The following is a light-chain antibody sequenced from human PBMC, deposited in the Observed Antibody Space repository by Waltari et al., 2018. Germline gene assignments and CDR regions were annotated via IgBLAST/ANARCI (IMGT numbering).Light chain of an antibody. Sequence: EIVMTQSPATLSVSPWERATLSCRASQSVSSNLAWYQQKLGQAPRLLIYGASNRATGIPARFSGSGSGTEFILTISAMQSEDSAVYYCQQYNSWPQTFGQGANVGIK. CDR1: QSVSSN. J-gene: IGKJ1*01. CDR2: GAS. V-gene: IGKV3D-15*01. CDR3: QQYNSWPQT.